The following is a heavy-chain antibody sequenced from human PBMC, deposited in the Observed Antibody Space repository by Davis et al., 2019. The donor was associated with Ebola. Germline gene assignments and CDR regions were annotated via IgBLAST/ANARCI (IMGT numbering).Heavy chain of an antibody. V-gene: IGHV3-48*02. D-gene: IGHD1-1*01. Sequence: GGSLRPSCAASGFTFTSYAMDWVRQPPGKGLEWVSYISSRGTNIYYADSVKGRFTISRDIAKNSLYLQMNSLRDEDTAVYYCARGSENWNYVDYWGQGTLVTVSS. CDR2: ISSRGTNI. J-gene: IGHJ4*03. CDR1: GFTFTSYA. CDR3: ARGSENWNYVDY.